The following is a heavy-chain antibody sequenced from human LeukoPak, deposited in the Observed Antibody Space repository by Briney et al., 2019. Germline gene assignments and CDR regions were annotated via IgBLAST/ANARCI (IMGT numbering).Heavy chain of an antibody. D-gene: IGHD1-1*01. J-gene: IGHJ6*02. CDR2: IYYSGST. V-gene: IGHV4-31*03. CDR1: GVSISSGGYY. CDR3: ARSSRGTSDYYGMDV. Sequence: SETLSLTCTVSGVSISSGGYYWSWIRQHPGKGLEWIGYIYYSGSTYYNPSLKSRVTISVDTSKNQFSLKLSSVTAADTAVYYCARSSRGTSDYYGMDVWGQGTTVTVSS.